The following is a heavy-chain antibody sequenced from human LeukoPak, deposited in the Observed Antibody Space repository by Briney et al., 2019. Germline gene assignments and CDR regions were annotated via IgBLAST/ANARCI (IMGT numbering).Heavy chain of an antibody. J-gene: IGHJ6*02. CDR2: INPNSGGT. Sequence: ASVTVSCTASGYTFTGYYMHWVRQAPGQGLEWMGRINPNSGGTNYAQMFQGRVTMTRDTSISTAYMELSRLRSDDTAVYYCARDAGSRGVYYYYGMDVWGQGTTVTVSS. CDR3: ARDAGSRGVYYYYGMDV. CDR1: GYTFTGYY. V-gene: IGHV1-2*06. D-gene: IGHD3-10*01.